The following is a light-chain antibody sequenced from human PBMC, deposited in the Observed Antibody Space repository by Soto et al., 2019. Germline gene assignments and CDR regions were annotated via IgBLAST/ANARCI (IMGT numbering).Light chain of an antibody. CDR3: YSYRGYYTRV. J-gene: IGLJ1*01. V-gene: IGLV2-14*01. Sequence: QSVLTQPASVSGSPGQSITISCTGTSSDVGGYNFVSWYQQHPGRAPKLLIYEVSRRPSGVSNRFSGSKSGDTASLTISGLQAEDEADCYCYSYRGYYTRVFGTGTRSPS. CDR1: SSDVGGYNF. CDR2: EVS.